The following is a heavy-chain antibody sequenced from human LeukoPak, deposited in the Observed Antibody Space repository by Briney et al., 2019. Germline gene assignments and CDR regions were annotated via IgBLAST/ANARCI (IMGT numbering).Heavy chain of an antibody. Sequence: ASVKVSCKASGYTFTSYAMHWVRQAPGQRLEWMGWINAGNDNTKYSQKFQGRVAITRDAFATTAYMELSSLRSEDTAVYYCARHLIAVAVYSYYYGVDVWGQGTTVTVSS. CDR2: INAGNDNT. CDR3: ARHLIAVAVYSYYYGVDV. V-gene: IGHV1-3*01. D-gene: IGHD6-19*01. CDR1: GYTFTSYA. J-gene: IGHJ6*02.